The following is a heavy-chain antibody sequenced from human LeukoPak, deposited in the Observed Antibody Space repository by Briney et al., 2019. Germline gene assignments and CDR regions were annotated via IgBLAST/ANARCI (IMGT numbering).Heavy chain of an antibody. CDR2: VFYNGNT. V-gene: IGHV4-39*01. CDR1: GGSINTKTHY. CDR3: AKHGEDSSGYYADFFDH. D-gene: IGHD3-22*01. J-gene: IGHJ4*02. Sequence: SETLSLTCTVSGGSINTKTHYWACIRQTPGKGLEWIGSVFYNGNTYYNPSLKSRVTLSVDTSKKQFSLRLTSVTAADTAVYYCAKHGEDSSGYYADFFDHCGQGTLVTVSS.